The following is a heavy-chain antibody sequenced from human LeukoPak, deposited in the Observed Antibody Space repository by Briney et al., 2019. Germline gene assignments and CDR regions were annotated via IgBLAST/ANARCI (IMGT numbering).Heavy chain of an antibody. CDR1: GFMFSRYW. Sequence: GGSLRLSCAASGFMFSRYWMSWVRQVPGKGLEWVANIKRDESEKYYVDSVKGRFTISRDNAKNSLYLQMNSLRAEDTAVYYCATSQRVVVPAVFVDYWGQGTLVTVPA. J-gene: IGHJ4*02. V-gene: IGHV3-7*01. CDR2: IKRDESEK. D-gene: IGHD2-2*01. CDR3: ATSQRVVVPAVFVDY.